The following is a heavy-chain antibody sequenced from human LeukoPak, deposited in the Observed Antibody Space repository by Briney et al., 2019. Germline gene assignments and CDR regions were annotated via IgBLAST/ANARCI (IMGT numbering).Heavy chain of an antibody. CDR1: GFSFSGHW. J-gene: IGHJ4*02. CDR3: ARGRYSSTTYSFDY. V-gene: IGHV3-74*01. CDR2: ISPTGSTT. D-gene: IGHD6-13*01. Sequence: GGSLRLSCIASGFSFSGHWMHWARQLPGKGLVWVSRISPTGSTTSYADSVKGRFTISRDNAKNSLYLQMNSLRAEDTAIYYCARGRYSSTTYSFDYWGQGTLVTVSS.